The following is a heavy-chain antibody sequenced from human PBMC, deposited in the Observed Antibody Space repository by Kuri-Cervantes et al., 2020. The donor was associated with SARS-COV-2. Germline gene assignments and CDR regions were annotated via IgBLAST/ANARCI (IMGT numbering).Heavy chain of an antibody. Sequence: SETLSLTCTVSGGSISSYYWSWIRQPPGKGLEWIGYIYYSGSTYYNPSLKSRATISVDTSKNQFSLKLSSVAAADTAVYYCAGSITISERNFDYWGQGTLVTVSS. J-gene: IGHJ4*02. CDR1: GGSISSYY. CDR3: AGSITISERNFDY. V-gene: IGHV4-59*08. CDR2: IYYSGST. D-gene: IGHD3-3*01.